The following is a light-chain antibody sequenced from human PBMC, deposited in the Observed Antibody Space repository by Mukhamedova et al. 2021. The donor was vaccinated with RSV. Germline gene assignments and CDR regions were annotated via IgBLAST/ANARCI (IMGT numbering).Light chain of an antibody. CDR1: SNH. CDR3: QHLYSKPPIT. CDR2: VAS. J-gene: IGKJ5*01. V-gene: IGKV1-9*01. Sequence: SNHLAWYQQKPGKAPDLLIYVASTLQSGVPSRFSGSGSGTEFTLTISSLQPEDVATYYCQHLYSKPPITFGQGTRLEIK.